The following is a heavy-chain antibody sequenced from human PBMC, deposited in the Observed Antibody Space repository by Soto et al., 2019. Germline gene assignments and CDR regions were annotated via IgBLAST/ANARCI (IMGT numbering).Heavy chain of an antibody. V-gene: IGHV6-1*01. D-gene: IGHD1-26*01. J-gene: IGHJ4*02. CDR1: GDLVSHNGVT. Sequence: SHTLSLTCAICGDLVSHNGVTWNLIRQSPSRGLEWLGRAYYRSRWRYDYATSVRGRITINPDTSKNRFSLQLNSVTPEDTAVYYCARDPPDFNSGCDYWGQGTPVTVSS. CDR3: ARDPPDFNSGCDY. CDR2: AYYRSRWRY.